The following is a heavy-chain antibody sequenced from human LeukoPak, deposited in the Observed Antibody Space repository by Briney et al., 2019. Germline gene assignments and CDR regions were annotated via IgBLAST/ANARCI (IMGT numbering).Heavy chain of an antibody. CDR2: ISYDGSNK. CDR1: GFTFSSYG. CDR3: AKDLGSGSYISNFDY. Sequence: GGSLRLSCAASGFTFSSYGMHWVRQAPGKGLEWVAVISYDGSNKYYADSVKGRFTISRDNSKNTLYLQMNSLRAEDTAVYYCAKDLGSGSYISNFDYWGQGTLVTVSS. J-gene: IGHJ4*02. D-gene: IGHD1-26*01. V-gene: IGHV3-30*18.